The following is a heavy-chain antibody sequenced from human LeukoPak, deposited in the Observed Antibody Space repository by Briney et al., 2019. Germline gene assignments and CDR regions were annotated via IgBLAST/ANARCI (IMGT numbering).Heavy chain of an antibody. D-gene: IGHD6-6*01. CDR1: GGSISSGDYY. J-gene: IGHJ6*03. CDR3: ARDGPQYSSQKRYYYYMDV. Sequence: PSETLSLTCTVSGGSISSGDYYWGWIRQPPGKGLEWIGSIYHSGSTYYNPSPKSRVTISVDTSKNQFSLKLSSVTAADTAVYYCARDGPQYSSQKRYYYYMDVWGKGTTVTVSS. V-gene: IGHV4-39*07. CDR2: IYHSGST.